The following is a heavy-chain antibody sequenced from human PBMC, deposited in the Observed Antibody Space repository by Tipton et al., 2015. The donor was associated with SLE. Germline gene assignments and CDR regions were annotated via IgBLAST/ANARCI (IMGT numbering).Heavy chain of an antibody. CDR1: GFTFSNAW. J-gene: IGHJ3*02. V-gene: IGHV3-23*01. D-gene: IGHD6-19*01. CDR3: ASSGGVAGAFDI. CDR2: ISGSGGST. Sequence: SLRLSCAASGFTFSNAWMNWVRQAPGKGLEWVSAISGSGGSTYYADSVKGRFTISRDNSKNTLYLQMNSLRAEDTAVYYCASSGGVAGAFDIWGQGTMVTVSS.